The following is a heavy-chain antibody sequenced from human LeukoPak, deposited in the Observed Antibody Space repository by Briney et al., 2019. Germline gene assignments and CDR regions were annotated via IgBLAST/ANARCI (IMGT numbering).Heavy chain of an antibody. V-gene: IGHV3-30*04. Sequence: GGSLRLSCAAAGFTFNSYAIHWVRQAPGKGLEWVAVKSYDGSNKYYADSVKGRFTISRDNSKNTLYLQLNSLRPEDTAVYYCARDQLAYSGYDTLFDYWGRGTLVTVSS. D-gene: IGHD5-12*01. CDR2: KSYDGSNK. CDR1: GFTFNSYA. J-gene: IGHJ4*02. CDR3: ARDQLAYSGYDTLFDY.